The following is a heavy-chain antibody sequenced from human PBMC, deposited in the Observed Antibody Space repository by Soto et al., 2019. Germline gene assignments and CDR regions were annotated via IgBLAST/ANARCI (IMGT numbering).Heavy chain of an antibody. V-gene: IGHV1-18*01. CDR1: GYTFTSYG. CDR2: ISAYNGNT. CDR3: ARLIAAAGTSFGWLDP. D-gene: IGHD6-13*01. J-gene: IGHJ5*02. Sequence: ASVKVSCKASGYTFTSYGISWVRQAPGQGLEWMGWISAYNGNTNYAQELQGRVTMTTDTSTSTAYMELRSLRSDDTAVYYCARLIAAAGTSFGWLDPWGQGTLVTVSS.